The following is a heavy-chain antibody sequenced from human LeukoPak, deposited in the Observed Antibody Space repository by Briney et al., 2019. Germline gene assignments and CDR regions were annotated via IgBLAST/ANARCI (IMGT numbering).Heavy chain of an antibody. D-gene: IGHD1-26*01. Sequence: GGSLRLSCAASGFSFSYYGVHWVRQAPGKGLEWVSLISYDGGDKYFADSVKGRFSISRDNSQKTLYLQMNSLISEDTAIYYCAKHMRPYSGDRSFLFEQWGQGPLVIVS. J-gene: IGHJ4*02. CDR2: ISYDGGDK. CDR3: AKHMRPYSGDRSFLFEQ. V-gene: IGHV3-30*18. CDR1: GFSFSYYG.